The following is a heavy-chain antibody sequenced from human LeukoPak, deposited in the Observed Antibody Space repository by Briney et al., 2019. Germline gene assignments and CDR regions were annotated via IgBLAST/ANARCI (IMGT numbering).Heavy chain of an antibody. Sequence: PGGSLRLSFATPGFILSSYGVASGRRPPGKVLEWVEFVRQDGTNENYADAVKDGYTVSRDNPRKPWYVQLDVLKTEDTAVYHCVKGPSVDRGVMVFDNWGQGTQVTVSS. D-gene: IGHD3-10*01. J-gene: IGHJ4*02. CDR1: GFILSSYG. V-gene: IGHV3-30*02. CDR2: VRQDGTNE. CDR3: VKGPSVDRGVMVFDN.